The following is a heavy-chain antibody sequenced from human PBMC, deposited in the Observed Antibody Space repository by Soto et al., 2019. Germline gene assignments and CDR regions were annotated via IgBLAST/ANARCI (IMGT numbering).Heavy chain of an antibody. J-gene: IGHJ6*02. CDR3: ARLCINMIVVGSYGMDV. D-gene: IGHD3-22*01. CDR1: GGSISSGGYY. V-gene: IGHV4-31*03. CDR2: IYYSGST. Sequence: QVQLQESGPGLVKPSQTLSLTCTVSGGSISSGGYYWSWIRQHPGKGLEWIGYIYYSGSTYYNPSLKSRVTISVDTSKNQFSLKLSSVTAADTAVYYCARLCINMIVVGSYGMDVWGQGTTVTVSS.